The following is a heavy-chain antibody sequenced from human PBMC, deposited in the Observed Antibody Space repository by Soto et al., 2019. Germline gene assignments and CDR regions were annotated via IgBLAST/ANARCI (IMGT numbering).Heavy chain of an antibody. CDR3: VIERWQRHGDSIVPLFDS. D-gene: IGHD4-17*01. V-gene: IGHV3-48*01. J-gene: IGHJ4*02. Sequence: EVQLVESGGDLVQPGGSLTLSCAGSGFTFSAYNMNWVRQAPGKGLEWISYITTTANSIYYADSVKGRFTISRDNARKSLFLQMSGLRVEDTAIYYCVIERWQRHGDSIVPLFDSWGQGTLVTVSS. CDR2: ITTTANSI. CDR1: GFTFSAYN.